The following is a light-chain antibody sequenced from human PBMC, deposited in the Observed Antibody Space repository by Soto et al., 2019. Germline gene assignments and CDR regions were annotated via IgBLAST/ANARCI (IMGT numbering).Light chain of an antibody. J-gene: IGKJ5*01. CDR2: DAS. CDR1: LNVNSY. CDR3: QQRQYWPPIT. Sequence: VLAQSPATLSLSPGERATLSCRASLNVNSYLAWYQQKPGQAPRLLIYDASNRAAGIPARFSGSGSGTDFTLTISSLEPEDFAIYYCQQRQYWPPITFGQGTRLEIK. V-gene: IGKV3-11*01.